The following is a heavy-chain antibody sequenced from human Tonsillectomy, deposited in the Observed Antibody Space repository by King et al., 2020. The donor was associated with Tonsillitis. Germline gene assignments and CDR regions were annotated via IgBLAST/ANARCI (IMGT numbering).Heavy chain of an antibody. Sequence: VQLVESGGGLVQPGGSLRLSCAASGFTFSSYAMSWVRQAPGKGLEWVSTISGHGGSTYYADPVKGRFTISRDNSKNTLYLQMNSLRAEDTAVYYCANRPYSSGWYGGGNFDSWGQGTLVTVSS. CDR3: ANRPYSSGWYGGGNFDS. J-gene: IGHJ4*02. D-gene: IGHD6-19*01. CDR2: ISGHGGST. V-gene: IGHV3-23*04. CDR1: GFTFSSYA.